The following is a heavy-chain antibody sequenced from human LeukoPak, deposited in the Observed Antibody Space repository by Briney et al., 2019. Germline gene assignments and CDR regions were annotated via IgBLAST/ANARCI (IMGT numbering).Heavy chain of an antibody. CDR1: GVTFSSYS. D-gene: IGHD5-18*01. J-gene: IGHJ4*02. CDR3: ARDRYSYGYEVGY. Sequence: GGSLRLSCAASGVTFSSYSMNWVRQAPGKGLEWVSSISSSSSYIYYADSVKGRFTISRDSAKNSLYLQMNSLRAEDTAVYYCARDRYSYGYEVGYWGQGTLVTVSS. CDR2: ISSSSSYI. V-gene: IGHV3-21*01.